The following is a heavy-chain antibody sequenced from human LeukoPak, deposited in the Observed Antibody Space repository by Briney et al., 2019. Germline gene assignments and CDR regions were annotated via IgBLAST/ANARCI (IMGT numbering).Heavy chain of an antibody. V-gene: IGHV3-66*01. CDR2: SYSTDST. CDR1: GFTIRTNY. D-gene: IGHD1-26*01. J-gene: IGHJ6*03. Sequence: GGSLRLSCAASGFTIRTNYMSWVRQAPGKGLEWVSVSYSTDSTYYADSVKGRFTISRDDSRNTLYLQINSLRGEDTAVYYCARDPYSGSYSDYYYYYMDVWGKGTTVTVSS. CDR3: ARDPYSGSYSDYYYYYMDV.